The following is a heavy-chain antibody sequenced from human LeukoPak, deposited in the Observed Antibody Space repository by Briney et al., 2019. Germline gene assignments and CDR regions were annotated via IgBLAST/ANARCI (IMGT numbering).Heavy chain of an antibody. D-gene: IGHD2-2*01. CDR1: GFTVSSNY. CDR2: IYSGDST. CDR3: ARDSYRSSTSCYDY. J-gene: IGHJ4*02. V-gene: IGHV3-53*01. Sequence: PGGSLRLSCAASGFTVSSNYMSRVRQAPGKGLEWVSGIYSGDSTYYADSVKGRFTISRDNSKNTLYLQMNSLRAEDTAMYYCARDSYRSSTSCYDYWGQGTLVTVSS.